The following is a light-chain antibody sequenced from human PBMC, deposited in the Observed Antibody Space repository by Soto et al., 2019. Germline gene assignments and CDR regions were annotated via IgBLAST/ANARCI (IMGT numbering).Light chain of an antibody. CDR3: QSYDSSLSGAL. CDR2: GNS. Sequence: QSVLTQPPSVSGAPGQRVTISCTGSSSNIGAGYDVHWYQQLPGTAPKHLIYGNSNRPSGVPDRFSGSKSGTSASLAITGLQAEYEADYYCQSYDSSLSGALFGGGTKLTVL. V-gene: IGLV1-40*01. CDR1: SSNIGAGYD. J-gene: IGLJ2*01.